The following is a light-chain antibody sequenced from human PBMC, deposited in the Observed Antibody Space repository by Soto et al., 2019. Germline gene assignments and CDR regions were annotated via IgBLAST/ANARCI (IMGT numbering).Light chain of an antibody. V-gene: IGLV1-40*01. CDR1: SSNIGAGYD. CDR3: QSHDSSLSTYV. J-gene: IGLJ1*01. Sequence: QSALTQPPSVSGAPGQRVTISCTGSSSNIGAGYDVHWYQQLPGTAPKLLIYGHTNRPSGVPDRSSGSKSGTSASLAITGLQAEDEADYYCQSHDSSLSTYVFGTGTKV. CDR2: GHT.